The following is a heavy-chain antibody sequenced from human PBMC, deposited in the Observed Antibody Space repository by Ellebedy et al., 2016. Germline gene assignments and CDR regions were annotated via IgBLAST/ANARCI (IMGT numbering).Heavy chain of an antibody. D-gene: IGHD6-19*01. Sequence: ASVKVSCKASGYTFTTYYMHWARQAPGQGLEWMGIINPSGGSTSYALKFQGRVTLTRDTSTSTVYMELSSLRSEDTAVYYCARDSRQWLEEYYYDYWGQGTLVIVSS. CDR3: ARDSRQWLEEYYYDY. CDR2: INPSGGST. J-gene: IGHJ4*02. CDR1: GYTFTTYY. V-gene: IGHV1-46*01.